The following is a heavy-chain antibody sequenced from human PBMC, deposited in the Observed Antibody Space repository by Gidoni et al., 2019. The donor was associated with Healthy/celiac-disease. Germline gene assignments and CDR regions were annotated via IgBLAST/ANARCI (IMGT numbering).Heavy chain of an antibody. V-gene: IGHV3-15*01. D-gene: IGHD3-16*01. Sequence: EVQLVESGGGLVKPGGSLSLSCAASGFTFSNAWMSWVRQAPGKGLEGVGRIKSKTDGGTTDYDATVKGRFTISRDDSKNTLYLQMNSLKTEDTAVYYCTTRGRHAFDIWGQGTMVTVSS. CDR1: GFTFSNAW. J-gene: IGHJ3*02. CDR3: TTRGRHAFDI. CDR2: IKSKTDGGTT.